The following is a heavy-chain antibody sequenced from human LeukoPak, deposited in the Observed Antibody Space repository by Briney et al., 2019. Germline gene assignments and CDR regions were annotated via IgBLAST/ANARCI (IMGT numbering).Heavy chain of an antibody. J-gene: IGHJ5*02. CDR2: IYTSGST. D-gene: IGHD3-3*01. V-gene: IGHV4-4*09. Sequence: SETLSLTCTVSGGSISSYYWSWIRQPPGKGLEWIGYIYTSGSTNYNPSLKSRVTISVDTSKNQFSLKLSSVTAADTAVYYCASSYYDFWSGYQNWFDPWGQGTLVTVSS. CDR1: GGSISSYY. CDR3: ASSYYDFWSGYQNWFDP.